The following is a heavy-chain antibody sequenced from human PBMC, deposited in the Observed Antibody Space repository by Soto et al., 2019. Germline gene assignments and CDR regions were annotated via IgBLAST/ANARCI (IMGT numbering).Heavy chain of an antibody. Sequence: GSLRLSCAASGFTFSNAWINWVRQAPGKGLEWVGRIKSKTDGGTTDFAEPVKGRFAISRDDSKNMVYLQMNSLKTEDRGIYYXXXXXYTXMIVVRFDYWGHGTLVTVSS. J-gene: IGHJ4*01. CDR2: IKSKTDGGTT. V-gene: IGHV3-15*07. CDR3: XXXXYTXMIVVRFDY. CDR1: GFTFSNAW. D-gene: IGHD3-22*01.